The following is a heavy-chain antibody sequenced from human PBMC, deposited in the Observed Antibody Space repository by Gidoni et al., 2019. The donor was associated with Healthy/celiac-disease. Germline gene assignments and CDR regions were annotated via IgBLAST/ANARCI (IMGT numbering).Heavy chain of an antibody. J-gene: IGHJ6*02. CDR3: AKRAGYSYGSVHYYYGMDV. D-gene: IGHD5-18*01. CDR1: GFTFSSYA. Sequence: EVQLLESGGGLVQPGGSLRLSCAASGFTFSSYAMRWVRQAPGKGLEWVSAISGSGGSTYYADSVKGRFTISRDNSKNTLYLQMNSLRAEDTAVYYCAKRAGYSYGSVHYYYGMDVWGQGTTVTVSS. V-gene: IGHV3-23*01. CDR2: ISGSGGST.